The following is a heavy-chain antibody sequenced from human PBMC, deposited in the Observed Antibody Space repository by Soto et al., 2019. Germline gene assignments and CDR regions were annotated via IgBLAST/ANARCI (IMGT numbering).Heavy chain of an antibody. CDR3: ARDGYCRVGRCGEGWFDP. V-gene: IGHV1-2*04. D-gene: IGHD2-15*01. J-gene: IGHJ5*02. CDR2: INPNSGGT. CDR1: GYTFTGYY. Sequence: QVQLVQSGAEVKKPGASVKVSCKASGYTFTGYYMHWVRQAPGQGLEWMGWINPNSGGTNYAQKLQGWVTLTGVTCRGAEYMELSRLGADDTAVYYCARDGYCRVGRCGEGWFDPWGQGTLVTVSS.